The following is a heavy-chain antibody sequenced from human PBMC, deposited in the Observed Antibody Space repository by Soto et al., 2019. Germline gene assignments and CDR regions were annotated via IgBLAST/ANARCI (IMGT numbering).Heavy chain of an antibody. CDR2: INHSGST. CDR3: ARGEHSGGSCYSSV. J-gene: IGHJ4*02. V-gene: IGHV4-34*01. Sequence: QVQLQQWGAGLLKPSETLSLTCAVYGGSFSGYYWSWIRQPPGKGLEWIGEINHSGSTNYNPSLKSRVTISVDTSKTQFSLKLSSVTAADTAVYYCARGEHSGGSCYSSVWGQGTLVTVSS. CDR1: GGSFSGYY. D-gene: IGHD2-15*01.